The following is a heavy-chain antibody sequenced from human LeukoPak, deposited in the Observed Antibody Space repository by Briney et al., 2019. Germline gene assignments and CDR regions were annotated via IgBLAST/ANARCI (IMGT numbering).Heavy chain of an antibody. Sequence: SGGSLRLSCAGSGFTFRGYWIHWVRQVPGKGLVWVSRINGDGSSATYADSVKGRFTISRDDAKNTVYQQMNNLRAGDTAVYYCARDQYYQLLLWGQGSLVTVSP. CDR1: GFTFRGYW. V-gene: IGHV3-74*03. CDR3: ARDQYYQLLL. J-gene: IGHJ4*02. CDR2: INGDGSSA. D-gene: IGHD2-2*01.